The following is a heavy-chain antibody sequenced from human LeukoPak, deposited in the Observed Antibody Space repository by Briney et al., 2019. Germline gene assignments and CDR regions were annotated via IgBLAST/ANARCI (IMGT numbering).Heavy chain of an antibody. J-gene: IGHJ4*02. V-gene: IGHV3-15*01. Sequence: PGGSLKLSCAGSGFTFSNAWMNWVRQAPGKGLEWVGRIKSKYDGGTTDYAAPVKGRSTISRDDSKNTVFLQMNSLKTEDTALYYCATGGYYFDYWGQGTLVTVSS. CDR1: GFTFSNAW. CDR3: ATGGYYFDY. CDR2: IKSKYDGGTT.